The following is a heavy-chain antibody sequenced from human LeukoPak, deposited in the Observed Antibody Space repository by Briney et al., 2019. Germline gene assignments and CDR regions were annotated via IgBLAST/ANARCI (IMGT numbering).Heavy chain of an antibody. CDR1: GYTFTGYY. CDR2: INPNSGGT. J-gene: IGHJ4*02. V-gene: IGHV1-2*06. CDR3: ARRNSSGWYYFDY. D-gene: IGHD6-19*01. Sequence: ASVKVSCKASGYTFTGYYMHWVRQAPGQGLEWVGRINPNSGGTNYAQKFQGRVTMTRDTSISTAYMELSRPRSDDTAVYYCARRNSSGWYYFDYWGQGTLVTVSS.